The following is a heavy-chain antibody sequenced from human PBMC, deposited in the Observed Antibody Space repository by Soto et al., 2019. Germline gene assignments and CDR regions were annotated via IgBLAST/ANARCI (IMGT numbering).Heavy chain of an antibody. CDR1: GFTFETYA. CDR3: ARGVNAHASLPDY. V-gene: IGHV3-33*01. CDR2: LWYDGTNK. Sequence: PGGSLRLSCAASGFTFETYAMHWVRQAPGKGLEWVSLLWYDGTNKYDADSVKGRFTISRDNSKDTLYLHMNSLRVEDTAVYYCARGVNAHASLPDYWGQGTLVTVSS. D-gene: IGHD2-2*01. J-gene: IGHJ4*02.